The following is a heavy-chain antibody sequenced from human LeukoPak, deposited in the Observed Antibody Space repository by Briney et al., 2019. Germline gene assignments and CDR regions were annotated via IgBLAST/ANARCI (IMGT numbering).Heavy chain of an antibody. J-gene: IGHJ4*02. CDR2: FSSSSVI. Sequence: GGSLRLSCAASGFTFSTYAMDWVRQAPGKGLEWVSYFSSSSVIYHAASVKGRFTISRDNAKNSLYLQMNNLRTEDTAAYYCVRDGSAWGIFDYWGQGTLVSVSS. CDR3: VRDGSAWGIFDY. CDR1: GFTFSTYA. V-gene: IGHV3-48*01. D-gene: IGHD3-10*01.